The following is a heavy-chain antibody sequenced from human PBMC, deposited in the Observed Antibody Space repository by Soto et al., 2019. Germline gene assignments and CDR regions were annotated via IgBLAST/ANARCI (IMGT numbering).Heavy chain of an antibody. CDR1: GASINNNDYY. D-gene: IGHD3-22*01. Sequence: QLQESGPGLVMPSQTLSLTCTVSGASINNNDYYWSWIRQTPGKGLERIGYVYYIGSTDYIPSLKSRLSMSIDKSHNQFTLKLNSVTAADTATYYCARMSYFYDKWYFDLWGRGTLVTVSS. CDR3: ARMSYFYDKWYFDL. V-gene: IGHV4-30-4*01. CDR2: VYYIGST. J-gene: IGHJ2*01.